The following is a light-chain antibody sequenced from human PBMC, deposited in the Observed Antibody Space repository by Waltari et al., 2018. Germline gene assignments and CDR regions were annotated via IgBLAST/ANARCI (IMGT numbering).Light chain of an antibody. CDR1: QSISSY. J-gene: IGKJ2*01. Sequence: DIKMTQSPSSLSASVGDRVTITCRASQSISSYLNWDQQQPGKAPKLLIYATSTLQTEVPSRFSGSGSRTDFTLTISSLQPEDFATYYCQHTFETPYSFGQGTKLESK. CDR2: ATS. CDR3: QHTFETPYS. V-gene: IGKV1-39*01.